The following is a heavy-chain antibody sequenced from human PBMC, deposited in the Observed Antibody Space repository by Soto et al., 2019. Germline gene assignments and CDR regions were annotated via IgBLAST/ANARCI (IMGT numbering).Heavy chain of an antibody. Sequence: PGGSLRLSCAASGFTFSSYAMSWVRQAPGKGLEWVSVISGSDDSTYYADSVKGRFTISRDNSKNTLYLQMNSLRAEDTAVYYWGKRSQPATFDYLGQGTLVTVSS. CDR1: GFTFSSYA. V-gene: IGHV3-23*01. D-gene: IGHD1-26*01. CDR2: ISGSDDST. CDR3: GKRSQPATFDY. J-gene: IGHJ4*02.